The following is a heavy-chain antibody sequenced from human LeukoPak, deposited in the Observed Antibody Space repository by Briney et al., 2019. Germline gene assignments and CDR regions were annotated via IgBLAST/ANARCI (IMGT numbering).Heavy chain of an antibody. CDR1: GFTFSSYA. J-gene: IGHJ4*02. CDR2: ISGSGGST. Sequence: GGSLRLSCVASGFTFSSYAMSWVRQAPGKGLEWVSAISGSGGSTYYADSVKGWFTISRDNSKNTLYLQMNSLRAEDTAVYYCAKLPTPAVSGSRIGYWGQGTLVTVSS. V-gene: IGHV3-23*01. D-gene: IGHD1-26*01. CDR3: AKLPTPAVSGSRIGY.